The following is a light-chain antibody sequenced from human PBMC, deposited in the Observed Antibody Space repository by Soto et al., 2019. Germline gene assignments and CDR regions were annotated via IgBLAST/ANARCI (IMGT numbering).Light chain of an antibody. CDR1: QSVSSN. CDR2: DAS. CDR3: QQYHNWPIT. J-gene: IGKJ5*01. Sequence: EIVMTQSPATLAVSLGERATFSCWASQSVSSNLAWYQQKPGQAPRLLIYDASTRATGIPARFSGSGSGTDFTLTISGLQSEDFAVYSCQQYHNWPITFGQGTRLEIK. V-gene: IGKV3D-15*01.